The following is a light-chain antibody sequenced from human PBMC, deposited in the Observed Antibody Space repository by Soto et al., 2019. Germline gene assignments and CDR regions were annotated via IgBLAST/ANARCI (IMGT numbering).Light chain of an antibody. CDR2: WAS. J-gene: IGKJ2*01. Sequence: DIVMTQSPDSLAVTLGERATINCRSSQSVLYSSDNENYLAWYQQKPGQPPKLLLYWASTRESGVPDRFSGRGSGTDFTLTISSLQAEDVAVYYCQQYYLTPNTFGQGTRLAIK. V-gene: IGKV4-1*01. CDR3: QQYYLTPNT. CDR1: QSVLYSSDNENY.